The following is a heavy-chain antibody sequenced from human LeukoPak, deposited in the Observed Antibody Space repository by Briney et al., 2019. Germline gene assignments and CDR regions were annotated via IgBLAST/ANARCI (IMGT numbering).Heavy chain of an antibody. CDR3: AKDDRGNEAPFDY. Sequence: PGGSLRLSCAASGFTFSSYGMHWVRQAPGKGLEWVAVIWYDGSNKYYADSVKGRFTISRDNSKNTLYLQMNSLRAEDTAVYYCAKDDRGNEAPFDYWGQGTLVTVSS. CDR1: GFTFSSYG. J-gene: IGHJ4*02. CDR2: IWYDGSNK. V-gene: IGHV3-33*06.